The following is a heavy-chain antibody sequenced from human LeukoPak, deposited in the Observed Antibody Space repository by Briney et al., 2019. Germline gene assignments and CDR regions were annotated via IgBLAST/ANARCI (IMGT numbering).Heavy chain of an antibody. CDR1: GYTFTSYD. J-gene: IGHJ5*02. V-gene: IGHV1-8*01. CDR2: MNPNSGNT. Sequence: GASVKVSCKASGYTFTSYDINWVRQATGQGLEWMGWMNPNSGNTGYAQKFQGRVTMTRNTSISTAYMELSSLRSEDTAVYYCARGLAASYDFWSGYWEQNNNWFDPWGQGTLVTVSS. CDR3: ARGLAASYDFWSGYWEQNNNWFDP. D-gene: IGHD3-3*01.